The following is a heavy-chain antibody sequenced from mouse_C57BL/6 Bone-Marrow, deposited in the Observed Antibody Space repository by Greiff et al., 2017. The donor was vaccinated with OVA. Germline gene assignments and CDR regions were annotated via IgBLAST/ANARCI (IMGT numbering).Heavy chain of an antibody. CDR3: ARWGPPRYWYFDV. J-gene: IGHJ1*03. Sequence: QVQLKQPGAELVMPGASVKLSCKASGYTFTSYWMHWVKQRPGQGLEWIGEIDPSDSYTNYNQKFKGKSTLTVDKSSSTAYMQLSSLTSEDSAVYYCARWGPPRYWYFDVWGTGTTVTVSS. D-gene: IGHD3-3*01. V-gene: IGHV1-69*01. CDR1: GYTFTSYW. CDR2: IDPSDSYT.